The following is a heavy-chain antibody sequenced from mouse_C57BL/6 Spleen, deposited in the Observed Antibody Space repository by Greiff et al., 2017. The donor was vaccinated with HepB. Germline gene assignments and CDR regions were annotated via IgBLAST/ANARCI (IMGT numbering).Heavy chain of an antibody. CDR3: ARRRELYGNLDY. V-gene: IGHV5-17*01. Sequence: EVMLVESGGGLVKPGGSLKLSCAASGFTFSDYGMHWVRQAPEKGLEWVAYISSGSSTIYYADTVKGRFTIARDNAKDTLFLQMTSLRSEDTAMYYCARRRELYGNLDYWGQGTTLTVSS. CDR2: ISSGSSTI. CDR1: GFTFSDYG. J-gene: IGHJ2*01. D-gene: IGHD2-1*01.